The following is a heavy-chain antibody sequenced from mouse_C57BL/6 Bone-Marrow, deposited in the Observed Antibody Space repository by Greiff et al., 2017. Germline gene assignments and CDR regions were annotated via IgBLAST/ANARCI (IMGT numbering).Heavy chain of an antibody. J-gene: IGHJ2*01. Sequence: VKLKQSGAELVRPGASVTLSCKASGYTFTDYEMHWVKQTPVHGLEWIGAIDPETGGTAYNQKFKGKAILTADKSSSTAYMELRSLTSEDSAVYYCTRSHFFDYWGQGTTLTVSS. CDR2: IDPETGGT. CDR1: GYTFTDYE. CDR3: TRSHFFDY. V-gene: IGHV1-15*01.